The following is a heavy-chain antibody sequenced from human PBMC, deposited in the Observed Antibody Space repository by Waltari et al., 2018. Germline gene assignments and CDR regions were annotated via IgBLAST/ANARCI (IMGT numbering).Heavy chain of an antibody. Sequence: DVLLVESGGDLVQPGGSLRLSCAASGFSFSSWYLRWFRQAPGKGLEWVANMNQDGSEKNYVDSVKGRFTISRDNAKNSLSLQMNSLRVEDTAVYYCARAPKRTNSEVDYWGQGTLVTVSS. D-gene: IGHD4-4*01. V-gene: IGHV3-7*01. CDR3: ARAPKRTNSEVDY. CDR2: MNQDGSEK. J-gene: IGHJ4*02. CDR1: GFSFSSWY.